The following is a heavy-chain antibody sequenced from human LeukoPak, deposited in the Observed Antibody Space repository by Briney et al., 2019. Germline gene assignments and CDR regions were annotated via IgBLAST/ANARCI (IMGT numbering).Heavy chain of an antibody. CDR2: IYYSGST. Sequence: SETLSLTCTVSGGSLSSYYWSWIRQPPGKGLKWIGHIYYSGSTNYNPSLKSRVTISVDTSKNQFSLKLSSVTAADTAVYYCARGTYGGYSGYLNWFDPWGQGTLVTVSS. CDR1: GGSLSSYY. CDR3: ARGTYGGYSGYLNWFDP. J-gene: IGHJ5*02. D-gene: IGHD5-12*01. V-gene: IGHV4-59*01.